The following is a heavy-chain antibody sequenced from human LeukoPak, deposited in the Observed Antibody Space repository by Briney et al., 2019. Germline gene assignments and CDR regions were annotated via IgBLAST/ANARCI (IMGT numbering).Heavy chain of an antibody. Sequence: GGSLRLSCTASGFTFGDYAMSWFRQAPGKGLEWVGSIRSKAYGGTTEYAASVKGRFTISRDDSKSIAYLQMNSLKTEDTAVYYCTSLGYCTGGSCKNYFDYWGQGTLVTVSS. D-gene: IGHD2-15*01. V-gene: IGHV3-49*03. CDR2: IRSKAYGGTT. J-gene: IGHJ4*02. CDR1: GFTFGDYA. CDR3: TSLGYCTGGSCKNYFDY.